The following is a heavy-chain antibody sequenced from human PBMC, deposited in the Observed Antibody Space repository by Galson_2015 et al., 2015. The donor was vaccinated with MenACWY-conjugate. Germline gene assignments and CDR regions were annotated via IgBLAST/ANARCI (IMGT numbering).Heavy chain of an antibody. CDR2: ISYDGSNK. CDR1: GFTFSSYG. D-gene: IGHD3-22*01. J-gene: IGHJ3*02. V-gene: IGHV3-30*18. Sequence: SLRLSCAASGFTFSSYGMHWVRQAPGKGLEWVAVISYDGSNKYYADSVKGRFTISRDNSKNTLYLQMNSLRAEDTAVYYCAKVYASYYDSSGYYSSDAFDIWGQGTMVTVSS. CDR3: AKVYASYYDSSGYYSSDAFDI.